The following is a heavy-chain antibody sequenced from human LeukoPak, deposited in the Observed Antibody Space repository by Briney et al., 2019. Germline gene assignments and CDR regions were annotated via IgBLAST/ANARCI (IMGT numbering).Heavy chain of an antibody. Sequence: PGGSLRLSCAASGFTLSSYAMSWVRQAPGKGLEWVANINQDGSLKYYVDSVKGRFTISRDNAKNSLYLQMNSLRAEDTAVYYCARDHAAVAGRVTNAFDIWGQGTMVTVSS. CDR1: GFTLSSYA. V-gene: IGHV3-7*01. CDR2: INQDGSLK. J-gene: IGHJ3*02. CDR3: ARDHAAVAGRVTNAFDI. D-gene: IGHD6-19*01.